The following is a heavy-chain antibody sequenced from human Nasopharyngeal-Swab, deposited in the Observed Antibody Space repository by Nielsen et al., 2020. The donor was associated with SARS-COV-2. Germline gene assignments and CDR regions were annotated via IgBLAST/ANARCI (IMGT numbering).Heavy chain of an antibody. CDR2: ISSSSSYI. J-gene: IGHJ4*02. D-gene: IGHD3-10*01. Sequence: GESLKISCAASGFTFSSYSMNWVRQAPGKGLEWVSSISSSSSYIYYADSVKGRFTMSRDNAKNSLYLQMNSLRAEDTAVYYCARDGVARLFDYWGQGTLVTVSS. V-gene: IGHV3-21*01. CDR1: GFTFSSYS. CDR3: ARDGVARLFDY.